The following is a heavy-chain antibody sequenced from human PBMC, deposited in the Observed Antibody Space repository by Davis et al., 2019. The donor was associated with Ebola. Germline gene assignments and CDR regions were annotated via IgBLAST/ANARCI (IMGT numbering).Heavy chain of an antibody. CDR3: ARPALGDYSGEFLDY. CDR1: GFTFSSYG. CDR2: IWYDGSNK. J-gene: IGHJ4*02. V-gene: IGHV3-33*01. Sequence: GGPLRLSCPAPGFTFSSYGMHWVRQAPGKGLEWVAVIWYDGSNKYYADSVKGRFTISSDNSKNTLYLQMNSLRAEDTAVYYCARPALGDYSGEFLDYWGQGTLVTVSS. D-gene: IGHD4-11*01.